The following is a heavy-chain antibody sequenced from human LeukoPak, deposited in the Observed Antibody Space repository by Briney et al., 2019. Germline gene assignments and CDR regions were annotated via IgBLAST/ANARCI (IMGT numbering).Heavy chain of an antibody. J-gene: IGHJ4*02. CDR3: ASSGSSKEGGFDY. D-gene: IGHD2-15*01. CDR1: GFTVSSNY. V-gene: IGHV3-53*01. Sequence: PGGSLRLSCAASGFTVSSNYMSWVRQAPGKGLEWVSVIYSGGSTYYADSVKGRFTISGDNSKNTLYLQMNSLRAEDTAVYYCASSGSSKEGGFDYWGQGTLVTVSS. CDR2: IYSGGST.